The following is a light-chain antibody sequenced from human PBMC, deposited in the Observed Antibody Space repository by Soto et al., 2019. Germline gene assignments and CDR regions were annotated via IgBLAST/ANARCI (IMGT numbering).Light chain of an antibody. V-gene: IGKV3-20*01. J-gene: IGKJ4*01. Sequence: EIVMTQSPGTLSLSPGERATLSCRASQSISTNLAWYHQKPGQAPRLLIYGASSRATGIPDRFSGTGSGTDFTLSISRLEPEDFAMYYCQQYGTTPLTFGGGTKVDIK. CDR1: QSISTN. CDR3: QQYGTTPLT. CDR2: GAS.